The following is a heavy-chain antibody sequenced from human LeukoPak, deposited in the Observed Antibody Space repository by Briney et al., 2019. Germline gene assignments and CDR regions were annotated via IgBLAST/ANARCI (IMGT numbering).Heavy chain of an antibody. CDR1: GFTFSSYS. V-gene: IGHV3-21*01. CDR2: ISSSSSYI. J-gene: IGHJ4*02. CDR3: ARDRSIGGIDY. D-gene: IGHD6-6*01. Sequence: GGSLRLSCAASGFTFSSYSMNWVRQAPGEGLEWVSSISSSSSYIYYADSVKGRFTISRDNAKNSLYLQMNSLRAEDTAVYYCARDRSIGGIDYWGQGTLVTVSS.